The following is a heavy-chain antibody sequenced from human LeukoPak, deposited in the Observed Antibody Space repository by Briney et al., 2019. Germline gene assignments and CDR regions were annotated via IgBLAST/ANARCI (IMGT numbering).Heavy chain of an antibody. V-gene: IGHV4-59*01. D-gene: IGHD5-18*01. J-gene: IGHJ4*02. CDR2: IYYSGST. CDR1: RGSISSYY. CDR3: ARGLSYGGPFDY. Sequence: SETLSLTCTVSRGSISSYYWSWLRQPPGKGLEWIGYIYYSGSTNYNPSLTSRVTISVDTSKNQFSLKLSSVTAADTAVYYCARGLSYGGPFDYWGQGTLVTVSS.